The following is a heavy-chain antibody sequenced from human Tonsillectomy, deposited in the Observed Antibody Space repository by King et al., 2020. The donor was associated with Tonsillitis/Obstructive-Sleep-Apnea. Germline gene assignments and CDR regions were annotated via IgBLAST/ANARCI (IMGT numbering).Heavy chain of an antibody. Sequence: VQLAESGGGVVQPGRSLRLSCAASAFTFRTYGMHWVRQAPGKGLEWVAVIWFDGTNKYYADSVKGRFTVSRDNSKSTLYLQMNSLRVEDTAVYYCARAREVNFDYWGQGTLVSVSS. CDR1: AFTFRTYG. D-gene: IGHD3-3*01. CDR2: IWFDGTNK. V-gene: IGHV3-33*01. J-gene: IGHJ4*02. CDR3: ARAREVNFDY.